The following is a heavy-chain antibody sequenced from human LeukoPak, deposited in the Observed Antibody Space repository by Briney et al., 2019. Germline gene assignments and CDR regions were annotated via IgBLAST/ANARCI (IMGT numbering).Heavy chain of an antibody. Sequence: GGSLRLSCAASGFTFCSNYMSWVRQAPGKGLEWVSVIYSGGSTYYSDSVKGRFTISRDNSKNTLYLQMNSLRAEDTAVYYCARDSGYYKGGFDYWGQGTLVTVSS. CDR2: IYSGGST. D-gene: IGHD3-3*01. V-gene: IGHV3-66*02. CDR1: GFTFCSNY. J-gene: IGHJ4*02. CDR3: ARDSGYYKGGFDY.